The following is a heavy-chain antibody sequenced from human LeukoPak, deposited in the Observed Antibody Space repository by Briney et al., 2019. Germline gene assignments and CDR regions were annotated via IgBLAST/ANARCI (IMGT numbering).Heavy chain of an antibody. V-gene: IGHV3-30*14. CDR1: GFTFSSYA. J-gene: IGHJ6*02. D-gene: IGHD1-26*01. Sequence: GGSLRLSCAASGFTFSSYAMHWVRQAPGKGLEWVAVISYDGSNKYYADSVKGRFTISRDNSKNTLYLQMNSLRAEDTAVYYCARADRYSGTYAYYYGMDVWGQGTTVTVSS. CDR2: ISYDGSNK. CDR3: ARADRYSGTYAYYYGMDV.